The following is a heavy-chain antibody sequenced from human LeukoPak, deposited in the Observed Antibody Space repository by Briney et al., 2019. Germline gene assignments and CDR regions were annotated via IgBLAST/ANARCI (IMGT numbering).Heavy chain of an antibody. CDR1: GGSISSYY. V-gene: IGHV4-59*12. D-gene: IGHD1-26*01. J-gene: IGHJ4*02. Sequence: SETLSLTCTVSGGSISSYYWTWIRQSPRKGLEWIGDIHYRGTTDYKPSLKSRVTMSVDTSKNQFSLKLNSVTAADTAVYFCASGHFSGTDASPFGYWGQGTLVTVS. CDR3: ASGHFSGTDASPFGY. CDR2: IHYRGTT.